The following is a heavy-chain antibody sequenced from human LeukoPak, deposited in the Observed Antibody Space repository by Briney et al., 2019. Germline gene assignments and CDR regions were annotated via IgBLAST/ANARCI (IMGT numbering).Heavy chain of an antibody. V-gene: IGHV1-18*01. D-gene: IGHD1-26*01. J-gene: IGHJ5*02. CDR1: GYTFTSYG. Sequence: ASVKVSCKASGYTFTSYGISWVRQAPGQGLEWMGWISAYNGNTNYAQKLQGRVTMTTDTSTSTAYMEPSLRSDDTAVYYCARGSLVGADNWFDPWGQGTLVTVSS. CDR2: ISAYNGNT. CDR3: ARGSLVGADNWFDP.